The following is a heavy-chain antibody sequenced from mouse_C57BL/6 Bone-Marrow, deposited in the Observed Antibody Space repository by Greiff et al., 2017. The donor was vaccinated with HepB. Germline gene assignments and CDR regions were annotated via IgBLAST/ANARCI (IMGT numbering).Heavy chain of an antibody. V-gene: IGHV1-50*01. CDR3: ARKFPVYFDV. Sequence: QVQLQQPGAELVKPGASVKLSCKASGYTFTSYWMQWVKQRPGQGLEWIGEIDPSDSYTNYNQKFKGKATLTVDTSSSTAYMQLSSLTSEDSAVYYCARKFPVYFDVWGTGTTVTVSS. CDR2: IDPSDSYT. J-gene: IGHJ1*03. CDR1: GYTFTSYW.